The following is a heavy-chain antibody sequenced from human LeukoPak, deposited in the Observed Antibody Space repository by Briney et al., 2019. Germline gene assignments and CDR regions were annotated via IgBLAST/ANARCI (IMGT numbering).Heavy chain of an antibody. CDR2: INPNSGGT. D-gene: IGHD4-11*01. Sequence: ASVKVSCKASGYTFTCYYMHWVRQAPGQGLEWMGWINPNSGGTNYAQKFQGRVTMTRDTSISTAYMELSRLRSDDTAVYYCARTFTVTIMRVYYMDVWGKGTTVTVSS. V-gene: IGHV1-2*02. J-gene: IGHJ6*03. CDR1: GYTFTCYY. CDR3: ARTFTVTIMRVYYMDV.